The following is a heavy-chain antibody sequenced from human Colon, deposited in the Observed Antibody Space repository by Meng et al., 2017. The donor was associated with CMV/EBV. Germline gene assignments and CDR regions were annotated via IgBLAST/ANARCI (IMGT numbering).Heavy chain of an antibody. CDR1: RFTFSDYY. J-gene: IGHJ4*02. Sequence: VQLVGSGGDLVKPGGCLSRSCAASRFTFSDYYMSWIRQAPGKGPEWVSYISGSSTDIKYVDSVKGRFTIYRDNATNSLYLQMNRLRADDTAVYYCSRDPRTLDYWGQGTLVTVSS. CDR2: ISGSSTDI. CDR3: SRDPRTLDY. V-gene: IGHV3-11*05.